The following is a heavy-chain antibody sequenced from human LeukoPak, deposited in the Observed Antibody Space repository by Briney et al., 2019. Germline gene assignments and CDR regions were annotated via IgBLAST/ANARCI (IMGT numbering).Heavy chain of an antibody. CDR1: GFTFSSYG. D-gene: IGHD3-22*01. J-gene: IGHJ4*02. CDR3: ARDYYDSSGYYPLGYFDY. Sequence: PGGSLRLSCAASGFTFSSYGMHWVRQAPGKGLEWVAVISYDGSNKYYADSVKGRFTISRDNSKNTLYLQMNSLRAEDTAVYYCARDYYDSSGYYPLGYFDYWGQGTLVTVSS. CDR2: ISYDGSNK. V-gene: IGHV3-30*03.